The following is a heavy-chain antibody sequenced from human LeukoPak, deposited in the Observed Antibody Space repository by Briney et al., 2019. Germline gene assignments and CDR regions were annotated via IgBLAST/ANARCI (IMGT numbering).Heavy chain of an antibody. CDR2: IYYSGST. D-gene: IGHD1-26*01. V-gene: IGHV4-59*01. J-gene: IGHJ4*02. Sequence: DPSETLSLTCTVSGGSISSYYWSWIRQPPGKGLEWLGYIYYSGSTNYNPSLKSRVTITVDTSKNQFSLKLSSVTAADTAVYYCARSLEWELPGGFDYWGQGTLVTVSS. CDR3: ARSLEWELPGGFDY. CDR1: GGSISSYY.